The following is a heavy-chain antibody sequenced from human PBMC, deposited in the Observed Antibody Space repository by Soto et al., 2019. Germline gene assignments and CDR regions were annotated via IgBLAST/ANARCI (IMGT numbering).Heavy chain of an antibody. CDR2: RRGSSYST. CDR3: SKGFGASYSPFDA. D-gene: IGHD1-26*01. Sequence: GGHLRLSCADSGYTLSSFAMNWARQAPAKGRDGVLGRRGSSYSTYHAYSVKGSCTISRDKSTNTLYLQVNSLRVEDEAVYYCSKGFGASYSPFDAWGQGTLVTVSS. J-gene: IGHJ4*02. CDR1: GYTLSSFA. V-gene: IGHV3-23*01.